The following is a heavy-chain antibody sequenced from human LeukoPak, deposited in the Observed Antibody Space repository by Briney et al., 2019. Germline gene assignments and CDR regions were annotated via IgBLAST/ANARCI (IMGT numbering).Heavy chain of an antibody. CDR3: ARFVITGTTGYYYGMDV. CDR2: INPNSGDT. Sequence: ASVKVSCKASGYTFTDYYMHWVRQAPGQGLEWVGWINPNSGDTNYAQKFQGRVTMTRDTSISTAYMELSRLRSDDTAVYYCARFVITGTTGYYYGMDVWGQGTAVTVSS. V-gene: IGHV1-2*02. CDR1: GYTFTDYY. D-gene: IGHD1-7*01. J-gene: IGHJ6*02.